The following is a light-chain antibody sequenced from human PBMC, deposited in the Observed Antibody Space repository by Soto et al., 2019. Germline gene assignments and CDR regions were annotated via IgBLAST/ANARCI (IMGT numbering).Light chain of an antibody. CDR3: QSYARSLTLRV. J-gene: IGLJ1*01. CDR1: SSNIGAGYD. CDR2: ANT. Sequence: QSVLTQPPSVSGAPGQRVTISCTGSSSNIGAGYDVHWYQQLPGTAPKLLIYANTNRPTGVPDRISGSKSGTSASLAITGLLADDEADYYCQSYARSLTLRVFGTGTKVTVL. V-gene: IGLV1-40*01.